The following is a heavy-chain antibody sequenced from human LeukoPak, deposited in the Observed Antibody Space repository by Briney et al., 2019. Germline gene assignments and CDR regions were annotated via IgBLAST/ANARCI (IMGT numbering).Heavy chain of an antibody. D-gene: IGHD2-15*01. Sequence: GGSLRLSRAASGFTFSSYEMNWVRQAPGKGLECVSYITSSGNTIYYADSVKGRFTISRDNAKYSLYLQMNSLRAEDTAVYYCVRGRYCSGGTCYPSYDYWGQGTLVTVSS. J-gene: IGHJ4*02. V-gene: IGHV3-48*03. CDR3: VRGRYCSGGTCYPSYDY. CDR1: GFTFSSYE. CDR2: ITSSGNTI.